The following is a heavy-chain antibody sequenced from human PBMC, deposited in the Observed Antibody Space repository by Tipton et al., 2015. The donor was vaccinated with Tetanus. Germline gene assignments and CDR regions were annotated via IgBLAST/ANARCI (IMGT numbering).Heavy chain of an antibody. J-gene: IGHJ4*02. Sequence: SLRLSCAASGFTFSSYAMHWVRQAPGKGLEWVAVISYDGSNKYYADSVKGRFTISRDNSKNTLYLQMNSLRAEDTAVYYCARSPIEWELRWGFDYWGQGTLVTVSS. D-gene: IGHD1-26*01. CDR1: GFTFSSYA. V-gene: IGHV3-30-3*01. CDR3: ARSPIEWELRWGFDY. CDR2: ISYDGSNK.